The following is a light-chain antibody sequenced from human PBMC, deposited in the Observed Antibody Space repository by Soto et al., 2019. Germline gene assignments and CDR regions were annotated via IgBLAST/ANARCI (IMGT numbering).Light chain of an antibody. CDR3: SSSTSSSTSYV. CDR1: SSDVGGYNY. CDR2: DVS. Sequence: QSVLTQPASVSGSPGQSITISCTGTSSDVGGYNYVSWYQQHPGKAPKLMIYDVSNRPPGVSNRFSGSKSGNTASLTISGLQAEDEADYYCSSSTSSSTSYVFGTGTKVTVL. V-gene: IGLV2-14*01. J-gene: IGLJ1*01.